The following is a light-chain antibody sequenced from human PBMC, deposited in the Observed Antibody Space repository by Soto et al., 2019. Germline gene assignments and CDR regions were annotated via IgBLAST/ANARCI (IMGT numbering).Light chain of an antibody. J-gene: IGLJ2*01. CDR1: ASDIGNYNW. V-gene: IGLV2-14*01. Sequence: QSALTQPASVSGSPGQSITISCTGTASDIGNYNWVSWYQQYPGKAPKLMIYAVNNRPSGVSNRFSASKSGNTASLTISGLQAEDEADYYCSSYATPRQFGGGTKLTVL. CDR3: SSYATPRQ. CDR2: AVN.